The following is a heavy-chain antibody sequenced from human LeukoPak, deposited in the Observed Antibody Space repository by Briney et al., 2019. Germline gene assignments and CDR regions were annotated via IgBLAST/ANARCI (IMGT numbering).Heavy chain of an antibody. Sequence: ASVKVSCKASGYTFTGYYMYWVRQAPGQGLEWMGWINPNSGGTNYAQKFQGRVTMTRDTSISTAYMELSRLRSDDTAVYYCARDKGGYSYGFTYWGQGTLVTVSS. CDR3: ARDKGGYSYGFTY. CDR2: INPNSGGT. V-gene: IGHV1-2*02. D-gene: IGHD5-18*01. CDR1: GYTFTGYY. J-gene: IGHJ4*02.